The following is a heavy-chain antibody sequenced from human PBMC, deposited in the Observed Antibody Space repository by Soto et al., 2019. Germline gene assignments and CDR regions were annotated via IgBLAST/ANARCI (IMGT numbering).Heavy chain of an antibody. Sequence: GGSLRLSCVASGFNLSHPWMTWVRQAAGKGLEWVGRIKSKTDGGTADYAAPVKGRATISRDDSKNTVYLQMNSLKTEDTAVYYCATGIYYDILSGYHNVAYWGQGALVTVSS. J-gene: IGHJ4*02. CDR2: IKSKTDGGTA. CDR3: ATGIYYDILSGYHNVAY. CDR1: GFNLSHPW. V-gene: IGHV3-15*01. D-gene: IGHD3-9*01.